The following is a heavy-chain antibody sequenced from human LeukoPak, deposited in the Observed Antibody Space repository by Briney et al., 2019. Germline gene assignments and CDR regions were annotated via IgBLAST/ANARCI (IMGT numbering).Heavy chain of an antibody. CDR3: AKFALAAGTKNDAFDI. Sequence: GGSLRLSCAASGFTFSSYGMHWVRQAPGKGLEWVAFIRYDGSNKYYADSVKGRFTISRDNSKNTLYLQMNSLRAEDTAVYYCAKFALAAGTKNDAFDIWGQGTMVTDSS. D-gene: IGHD6-13*01. V-gene: IGHV3-30*02. CDR1: GFTFSSYG. J-gene: IGHJ3*02. CDR2: IRYDGSNK.